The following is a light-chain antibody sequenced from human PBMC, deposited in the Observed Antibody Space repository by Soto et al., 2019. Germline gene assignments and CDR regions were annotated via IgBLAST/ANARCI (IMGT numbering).Light chain of an antibody. J-gene: IGKJ1*01. CDR3: QQYGSSPRT. CDR2: GAS. CDR1: QGIGDT. Sequence: EVVMTQSPATLSVSPGEGVTLSCRASQGIGDTLAWYQHKPGQTPRLLISGASSRATGIPDRFTGSGSGTDFTLTISRLEPEDFAVYYCQQYGSSPRTFGQGTKVDIK. V-gene: IGKV3-20*01.